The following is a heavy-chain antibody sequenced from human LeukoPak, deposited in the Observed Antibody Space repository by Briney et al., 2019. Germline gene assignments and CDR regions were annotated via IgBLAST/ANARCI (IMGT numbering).Heavy chain of an antibody. CDR3: ARSPGILGTNYFDY. Sequence: GGSLRLSCAASGFTFSSFGMHWVRQAPGKGLEWVAFIRYDGSNKYYADSVKGRFTISRDNSKNTLYLQMNSLRAEDTAVYYCARSPGILGTNYFDYWGQGTLVTVFS. CDR2: IRYDGSNK. J-gene: IGHJ4*02. CDR1: GFTFSSFG. V-gene: IGHV3-30*02. D-gene: IGHD1-26*01.